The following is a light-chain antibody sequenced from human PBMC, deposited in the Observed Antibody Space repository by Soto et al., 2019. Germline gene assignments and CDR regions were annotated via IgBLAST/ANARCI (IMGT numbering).Light chain of an antibody. J-gene: IGKJ1*01. CDR3: LQDYDYPRT. CDR1: QGIRNE. Sequence: ASQMTQSPSSLSASVGEGGTITCRASQGIRNELSWFQQRPGNAPTLLISAASRLQSGVPSRFSGRGSGTDFTLTISSLQPEDFATYYCLQDYDYPRTFGQGTKVDIK. V-gene: IGKV1-6*01. CDR2: AAS.